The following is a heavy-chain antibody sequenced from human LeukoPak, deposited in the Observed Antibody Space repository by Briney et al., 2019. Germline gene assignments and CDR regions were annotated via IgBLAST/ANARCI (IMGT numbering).Heavy chain of an antibody. D-gene: IGHD1-26*01. J-gene: IGHJ5*02. Sequence: ASVKVSCKAAGYTFTGYYMHWVRQAPGQGLEWMGRINPNSGGTNYAQKFQGRVTVTRDTSISTAYMELSRLRSDDTAVYYCARWGGSYFNWFDPWGQGTLVTVSS. V-gene: IGHV1-2*06. CDR1: GYTFTGYY. CDR3: ARWGGSYFNWFDP. CDR2: INPNSGGT.